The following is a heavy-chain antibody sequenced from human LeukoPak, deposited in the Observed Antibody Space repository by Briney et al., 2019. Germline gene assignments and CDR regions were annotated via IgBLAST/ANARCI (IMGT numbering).Heavy chain of an antibody. CDR1: GYTFTSYA. CDR3: ARAQQQPRQYYYGMDV. Sequence: ASVKVSCKASGYTFTSYAMHWVRQAPGQRLEWMGWINAGNGNTKYSQKFQGRVTITRDTSASTAYMELSSLRSEDTAVYYCARAQQQPRQYYYGMDVWGQRTTVTVSS. D-gene: IGHD6-13*01. J-gene: IGHJ6*02. V-gene: IGHV1-3*01. CDR2: INAGNGNT.